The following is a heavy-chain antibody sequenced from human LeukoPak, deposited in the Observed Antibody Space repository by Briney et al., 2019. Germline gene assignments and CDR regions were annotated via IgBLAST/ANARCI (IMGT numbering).Heavy chain of an antibody. CDR2: IYYSGNT. V-gene: IGHV4-39*07. CDR1: GGSISRSAYY. J-gene: IGHJ3*02. D-gene: IGHD1-26*01. CDR3: ASDFGRYESSDI. Sequence: SETLSLTCSVPGGSISRSAYYWGWIRQPPGKGLEWIGNIYYSGNTYYNPSLKCRVTISVDTSKNKFSLKLSSVTAAHTAVYYCASDFGRYESSDIWGQGRMATAPS.